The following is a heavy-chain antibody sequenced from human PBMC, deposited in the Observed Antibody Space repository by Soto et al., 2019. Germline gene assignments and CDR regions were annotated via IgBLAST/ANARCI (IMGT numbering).Heavy chain of an antibody. Sequence: QVQVEQSGAEVKKPGSSVKVSCKASGGTFSTAAISWVRQAPGQGLEWMGGIMPIFRTADYAQKFQGRVTFTAEESTSTAYLELRSLSSEYTAIYYCARDQVRPQLGGNYYYIMDVWGQGTTVTVSS. CDR3: ARDQVRPQLGGNYYYIMDV. D-gene: IGHD3-3*02. CDR2: IMPIFRTA. J-gene: IGHJ6*02. V-gene: IGHV1-69*12. CDR1: GGTFSTAA.